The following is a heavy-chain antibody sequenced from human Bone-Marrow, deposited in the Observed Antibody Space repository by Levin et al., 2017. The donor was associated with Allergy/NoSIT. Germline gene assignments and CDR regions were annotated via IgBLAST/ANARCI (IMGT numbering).Heavy chain of an antibody. D-gene: IGHD3-3*01. V-gene: IGHV3-74*01. CDR2: INEDGSTI. CDR3: TRDTFGVDDY. Sequence: QPGGSLRLSCAASGFSVSSYWMHWVRQAPGKGLAWVSRINEDGSTINYADSVEGRFTISRDNAKNTLYLQMNNLRVEDTAVYYCTRDTFGVDDYWGQGTMVTVSS. CDR1: GFSVSSYW. J-gene: IGHJ4*02.